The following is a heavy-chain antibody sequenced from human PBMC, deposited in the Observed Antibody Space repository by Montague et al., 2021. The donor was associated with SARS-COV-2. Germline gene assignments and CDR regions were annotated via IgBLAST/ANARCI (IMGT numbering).Heavy chain of an antibody. Sequence: SETLSLTCAVYVGSFSGHYWSWIRQPPGKGLEWIGDINHGGSTNYNPSLRSRVTISLDTSRNQFSLTLNSVTAADTAIYYCASHPVFQQLYSWGQGTLVSVSS. CDR3: ASHPVFQQLYS. CDR1: VGSFSGHY. J-gene: IGHJ4*02. CDR2: INHGGST. V-gene: IGHV4-34*01. D-gene: IGHD6-13*01.